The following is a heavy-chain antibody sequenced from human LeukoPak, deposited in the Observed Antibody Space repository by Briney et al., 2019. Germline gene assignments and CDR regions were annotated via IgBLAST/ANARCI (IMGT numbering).Heavy chain of an antibody. D-gene: IGHD4-23*01. V-gene: IGHV4-59*01. Sequence: SETLSLTCSVSGGSINNYHWSWIRQPPGKGLEWLGNIYVSGTTNYNSSLKSRLTISVDTFKNQLSLNLQTVTAADTAMYYCARHRYDTGGKKGVNWFDPWGQGTLVTVSS. CDR2: IYVSGTT. CDR1: GGSINNYH. CDR3: ARHRYDTGGKKGVNWFDP. J-gene: IGHJ5*02.